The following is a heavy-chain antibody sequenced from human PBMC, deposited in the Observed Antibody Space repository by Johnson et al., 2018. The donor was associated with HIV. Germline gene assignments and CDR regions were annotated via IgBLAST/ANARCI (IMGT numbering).Heavy chain of an antibody. V-gene: IGHV3-66*01. CDR1: GITVSSNY. D-gene: IGHD6-13*01. J-gene: IGHJ3*02. CDR3: ARWQQLATDAFDI. CDR2: IYSGGTT. Sequence: VQLVESGGGLVQPGGSLRLSCAASGITVSSNYMTWVRQAPGRGLEWVSLIYSGGTTYYADSVTGRFTISRDNSKNTLYLQMNSLRAEDTAVYYCARWQQLATDAFDIWGQGTMVTVSS.